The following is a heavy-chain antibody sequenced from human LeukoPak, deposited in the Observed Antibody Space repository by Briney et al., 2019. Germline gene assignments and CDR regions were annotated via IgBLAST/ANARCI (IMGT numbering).Heavy chain of an antibody. CDR2: INHSGST. D-gene: IGHD3-16*01. CDR3: ARGLGRGDFDY. J-gene: IGHJ4*02. Sequence: PSETLSLTCAVCGGSFSGYYWSWIRQPPGKGLEWIGEINHSGSTNYNPSLKSRVTISVDTSKNQFSLKLSSVTAADTAVYYCARGLGRGDFDYWGQGALVTVSS. V-gene: IGHV4-34*01. CDR1: GGSFSGYY.